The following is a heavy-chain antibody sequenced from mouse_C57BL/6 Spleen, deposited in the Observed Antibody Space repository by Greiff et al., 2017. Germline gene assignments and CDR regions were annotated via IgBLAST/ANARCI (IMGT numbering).Heavy chain of an antibody. D-gene: IGHD3-2*02. CDR1: GYTFTDYE. V-gene: IGHV1-15*01. J-gene: IGHJ2*01. Sequence: VKLMESGAELVRPGASVTLSCKASGYTFTDYEMHWVKQTPVHGLEWIGAIDPETGGTAYNQKFKGKAILTADKSSSTAYMELRSLTSEDSAVYYCTRGQLRLPFDYWGQGTTLTVSS. CDR3: TRGQLRLPFDY. CDR2: IDPETGGT.